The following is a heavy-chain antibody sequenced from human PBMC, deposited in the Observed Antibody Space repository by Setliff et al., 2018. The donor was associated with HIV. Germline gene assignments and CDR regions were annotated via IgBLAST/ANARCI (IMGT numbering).Heavy chain of an antibody. V-gene: IGHV4-34*01. CDR2: INHRGST. CDR3: ATLKMATIYRDFDY. CDR1: GGSFSGYY. D-gene: IGHD5-12*01. Sequence: PSETLSLTCAVYGGSFSGYYWSWIRQPPGKGLEWIGEINHRGSTNCNPSLKSRVSISVDTSRNPFSLKLSSVTAADTAVYYCATLKMATIYRDFDYWGQGTLVTVSS. J-gene: IGHJ4*02.